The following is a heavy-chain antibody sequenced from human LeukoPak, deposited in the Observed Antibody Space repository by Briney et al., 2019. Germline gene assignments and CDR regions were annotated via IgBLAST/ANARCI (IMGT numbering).Heavy chain of an antibody. V-gene: IGHV4-39*07. CDR3: ARVKQWLVRSFDY. CDR2: IYYSGNT. Sequence: SATLSLTCTVSGGSISSSSYYWGWIRQPPGKGLAWIGSIYYSGNTYYNPSLKSRVTISVDTSKNQFSLKLSSVTAADTAVYYCARVKQWLVRSFDYWGQGTLVTVSS. J-gene: IGHJ4*02. D-gene: IGHD6-19*01. CDR1: GGSISSSSYY.